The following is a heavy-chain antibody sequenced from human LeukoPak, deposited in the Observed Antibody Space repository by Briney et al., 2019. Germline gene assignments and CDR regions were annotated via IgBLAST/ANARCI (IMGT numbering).Heavy chain of an antibody. J-gene: IGHJ4*02. CDR2: IIWDGGSP. V-gene: IGHV3-43D*03. CDR3: AEDIGGGSYFDY. D-gene: IGHD1-26*01. Sequence: PGGSLRLSCAASGFTFDDYGMHWVRQAPGKGLEWVSVIIWDGGSPFYADSVKRRFTISRDNSKNSLYLQMNSLRAEDTALYYCAEDIGGGSYFDYWGQGTRVTVSS. CDR1: GFTFDDYG.